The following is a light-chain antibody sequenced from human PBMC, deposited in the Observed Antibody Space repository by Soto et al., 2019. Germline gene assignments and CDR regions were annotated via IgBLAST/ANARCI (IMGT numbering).Light chain of an antibody. CDR3: QQYNSWPLT. CDR2: DIF. J-gene: IGKJ4*01. CDR1: QSVSSSY. Sequence: EIVLTQSPGTLSLSPGERATLSCMASQSVSSSYLAWYQQKPGQAPRLVIYDIFTRATGVPTRISGSGSGTEFTLTISSLQSEDFAVYYCQQYNSWPLTFGGGTKVDIK. V-gene: IGKV3D-15*01.